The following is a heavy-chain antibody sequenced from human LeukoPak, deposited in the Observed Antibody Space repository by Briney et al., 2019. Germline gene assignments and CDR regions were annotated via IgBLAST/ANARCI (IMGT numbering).Heavy chain of an antibody. D-gene: IGHD4-17*01. Sequence: QTGGSLRLSCVGSGFTSIAYALTWARQAPGKGLEWVSGISGGGVTTYYADSVKGRFTISRDNSKNTLYLQMNSLRAEDTAVYYCAKDQNRGDYGDPTVWWPFDYWGQGTLVTVSS. J-gene: IGHJ4*02. CDR2: ISGGGVTT. CDR1: GFTSIAYA. CDR3: AKDQNRGDYGDPTVWWPFDY. V-gene: IGHV3-23*01.